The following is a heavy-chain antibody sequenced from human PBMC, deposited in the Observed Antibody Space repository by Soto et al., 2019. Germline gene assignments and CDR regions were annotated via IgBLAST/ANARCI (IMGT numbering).Heavy chain of an antibody. V-gene: IGHV3-21*01. Sequence: GGSLRLSCAASGFTFSSYSMNWVRQAPGKGLEWVSSISSSSSYIYYADSVKGRFTISRDNAKNSLYLQMNSLRAEDTAVYYCARASRYFDWSDYWGQGTLVTVSS. D-gene: IGHD3-9*01. CDR3: ARASRYFDWSDY. CDR1: GFTFSSYS. CDR2: ISSSSSYI. J-gene: IGHJ4*02.